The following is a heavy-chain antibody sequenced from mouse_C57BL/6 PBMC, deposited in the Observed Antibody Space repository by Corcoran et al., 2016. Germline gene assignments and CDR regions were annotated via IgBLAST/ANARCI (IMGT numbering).Heavy chain of an antibody. CDR2: INPNNGGT. CDR3: ARGAVDV. J-gene: IGHJ1*03. V-gene: IGHV1-26*01. CDR1: GYTFTDYY. Sequence: EVQLQQSGPEPVKPGASVKISCKASGYTFTDYYMNWVKQSHGKSLEWIGDINPNNGGTSYNQKFKGKATLTVDKSSSTAYMELRSLTSEDSAVYYCARGAVDVWGTGTTVTVSS.